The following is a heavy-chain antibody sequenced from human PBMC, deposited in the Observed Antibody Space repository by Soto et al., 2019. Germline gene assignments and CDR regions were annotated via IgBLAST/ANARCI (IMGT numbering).Heavy chain of an antibody. V-gene: IGHV5-51*01. CDR3: ARLGLTGSYYYFHGMDV. CDR2: MYPGDSDI. D-gene: IGHD1-26*01. CDR1: GYSFNNYW. J-gene: IGHJ6*02. Sequence: PGESLKISCKGSGYSFNNYWIGWVRQMPGKGLEWMGIMYPGDSDIKYSPSLQGQVTISADKSISTAYLQWSSLKASDTAIYYCARLGLTGSYYYFHGMDVWGQGTSVTVS.